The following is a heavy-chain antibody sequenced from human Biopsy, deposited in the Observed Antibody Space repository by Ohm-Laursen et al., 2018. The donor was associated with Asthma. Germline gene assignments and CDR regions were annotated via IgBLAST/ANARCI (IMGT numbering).Heavy chain of an antibody. CDR1: GGTFNTYV. CDR3: ARKAGSCISRTCYSLDF. Sequence: AASVKVSCMSLGGTFNTYVIGWVRQAPGQGLEWMGGINSVFGTTTYPQKFQDRVTITADDSTSTVYMESSSLRSEDTAVYYCARKAGSCISRTCYSLDFWGQGTLVTVSS. D-gene: IGHD2-2*01. J-gene: IGHJ4*02. V-gene: IGHV1-69*13. CDR2: INSVFGTT.